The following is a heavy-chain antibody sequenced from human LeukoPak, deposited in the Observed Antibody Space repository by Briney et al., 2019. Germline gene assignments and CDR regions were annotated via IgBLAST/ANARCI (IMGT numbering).Heavy chain of an antibody. CDR2: INPNSGGT. D-gene: IGHD6-6*01. CDR1: GYTFTGYY. J-gene: IGHJ4*02. V-gene: IGHV1-2*02. CDR3: ARRPYSSSGYFDY. Sequence: ASVKVSCKASGYTFTGYYMHWVRQAPGQGLEWMGWINPNSGGTNYAQKFQGRVTMTRDTSISTAYMELRRLRSDDTAVYYCARRPYSSSGYFDYWGQGTLVTVSS.